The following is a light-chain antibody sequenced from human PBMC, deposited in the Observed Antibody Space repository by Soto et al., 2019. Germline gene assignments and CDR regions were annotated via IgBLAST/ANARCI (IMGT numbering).Light chain of an antibody. CDR2: EVS. J-gene: IGLJ1*01. V-gene: IGLV2-14*01. CDR3: SSYTGTSTLV. CDR1: SSDVGGYNF. Sequence: QSALTQPASVSGSPGQSITISCTGTSSDVGGYNFVSWYQQYPGKAPKLMIYEVSNRPSGVSNRFSGSKSGNTASLTISGLQAEDEADYYCSSYTGTSTLVFGPGTKVTVL.